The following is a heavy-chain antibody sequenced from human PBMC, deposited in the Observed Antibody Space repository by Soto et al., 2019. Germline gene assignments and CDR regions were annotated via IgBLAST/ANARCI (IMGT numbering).Heavy chain of an antibody. Sequence: QVQLVQSGAEVKKPGASVKVSCKASGYTFTSYYMYWVRQAPGQGLEWMGIINPSGGSTSYAQKFQGRVTMTRDTSTSTVYMELSSLRSEDTAVYYCAREGYCISTSCFLDYWGQGTLVTVSS. J-gene: IGHJ4*02. CDR1: GYTFTSYY. D-gene: IGHD2-2*01. CDR3: AREGYCISTSCFLDY. CDR2: INPSGGST. V-gene: IGHV1-46*01.